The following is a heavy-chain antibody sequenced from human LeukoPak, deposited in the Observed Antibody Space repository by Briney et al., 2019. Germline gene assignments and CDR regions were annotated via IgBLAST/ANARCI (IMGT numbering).Heavy chain of an antibody. V-gene: IGHV3-15*01. J-gene: IGHJ4*02. CDR3: TKVPGGFTYLYYIDY. CDR1: GFTFSNAW. CDR2: IKSKTDGGTT. Sequence: GGSLRLSCAASGFTFSNAWMSWVRQAPGKGLEWVGRIKSKTDGGTTDYAAPVKDRFTISRDDSKNTLYLQMNSLKAEDTAVYYCTKVPGGFTYLYYIDYWGQGTLVTVSS. D-gene: IGHD3-16*01.